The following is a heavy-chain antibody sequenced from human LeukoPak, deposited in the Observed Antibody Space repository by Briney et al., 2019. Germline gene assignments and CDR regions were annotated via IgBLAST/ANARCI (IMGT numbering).Heavy chain of an antibody. Sequence: PSETLSLTCAVYGGSFSGYYWSWIRQPPGKGLEWIGEINHSGSTNYNPSLKSRVTISVDTSKNQFSLELSSVTAADTAVYYCAREPSGDYSGAFDIWGQGTMVTVSS. J-gene: IGHJ3*02. D-gene: IGHD4-11*01. CDR2: INHSGST. CDR3: AREPSGDYSGAFDI. V-gene: IGHV4-34*01. CDR1: GGSFSGYY.